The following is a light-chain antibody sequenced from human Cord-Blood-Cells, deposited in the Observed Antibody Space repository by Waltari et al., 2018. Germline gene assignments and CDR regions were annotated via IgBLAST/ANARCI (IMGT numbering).Light chain of an antibody. CDR2: SNN. V-gene: IGLV1-44*01. CDR1: SSNIGSNT. CDR3: AAWDDSLNGRV. Sequence: QSVLTQPPSASGTPGQRVTISCSGSSSNIGSNTVNWYQQLPGTAPKLLIYSNNQRPSGSPERFSGYKSGTSASLAISGLQSEDDADYYCAAWDDSLNGRVFGGGTKLTVL. J-gene: IGLJ3*02.